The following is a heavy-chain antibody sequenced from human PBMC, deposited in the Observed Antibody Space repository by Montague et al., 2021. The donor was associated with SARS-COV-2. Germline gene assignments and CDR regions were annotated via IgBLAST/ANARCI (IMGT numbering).Heavy chain of an antibody. V-gene: IGHV4-34*01. CDR1: GGSFSGYY. Sequence: SETLSLTCAVYGGSFSGYYWNWIRQPPGKGPEWIGEVKHPGGTNYNPSLKSRVTISIDMSKNQFSLNLESVTAADTAVYYCARGADYDFWSGFLRYKWFGPWGQGTPVIVSS. CDR2: VKHPGGT. J-gene: IGHJ5*02. D-gene: IGHD3-3*01. CDR3: ARGADYDFWSGFLRYKWFGP.